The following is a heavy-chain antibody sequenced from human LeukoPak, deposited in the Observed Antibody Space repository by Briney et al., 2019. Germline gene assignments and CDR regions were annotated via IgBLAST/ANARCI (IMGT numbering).Heavy chain of an antibody. CDR1: GFTFSSYA. Sequence: PGGSLRLSCTASGFTFSSYAMSWVRQAPERGLEWVSAISGRGGSTYYEDSVKGRFTISRDNSKNTLYLKMNSLRDEDTAVYYCASTQVVPAAMRYYYYGMDVWGQGTTVTVSS. V-gene: IGHV3-23*01. D-gene: IGHD2-2*01. CDR2: ISGRGGST. J-gene: IGHJ6*02. CDR3: ASTQVVPAAMRYYYYGMDV.